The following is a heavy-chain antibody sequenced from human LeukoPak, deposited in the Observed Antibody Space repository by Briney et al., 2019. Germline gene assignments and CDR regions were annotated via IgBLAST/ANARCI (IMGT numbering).Heavy chain of an antibody. J-gene: IGHJ4*02. V-gene: IGHV3-64*01. CDR1: GFTFSSYA. D-gene: IGHD4-17*01. CDR3: ATLTVTTF. Sequence: GGSLRLSCAASGFTFSSYAMHWVRQAPGKGLEYVSAISSSGSSTYHANSVKGRFTISRDNSKNTLYLQMGSLRAEDMAVYYCATLTVTTFWGQGTLVTVSS. CDR2: ISSSGSST.